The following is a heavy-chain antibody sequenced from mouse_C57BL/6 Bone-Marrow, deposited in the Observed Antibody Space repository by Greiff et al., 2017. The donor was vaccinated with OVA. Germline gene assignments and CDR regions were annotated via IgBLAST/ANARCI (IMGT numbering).Heavy chain of an antibody. Sequence: EVKLMESGPELVKPGASVKIPCKASGYTFTDYNMDWVKQSHGKSLEWIGDINPNNGGTIYNQKFKGKATLTVDKSSSTAYMELRSLTSEDTAVYYCAREGTYDYGYAMDYWGQGTSVTVSS. CDR2: INPNNGGT. CDR1: GYTFTDYN. V-gene: IGHV1-18*01. CDR3: AREGTYDYGYAMDY. D-gene: IGHD2-4*01. J-gene: IGHJ4*01.